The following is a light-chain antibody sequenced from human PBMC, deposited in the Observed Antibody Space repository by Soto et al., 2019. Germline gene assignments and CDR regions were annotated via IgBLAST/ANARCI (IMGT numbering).Light chain of an antibody. CDR3: AAWDDSLRRLV. V-gene: IGLV1-44*01. CDR2: TNN. CDR1: NSNVRRNA. Sequence: QSVLTQPPSASGTPGQRVTISCSGSNSNVRRNAVSWYQQLPGTAPKLLMYTNNQRPSGVPDRISGSRSGTSASLAISGLQSEDEGDYYCAAWDDSLRRLVFGGGTKLTVL. J-gene: IGLJ2*01.